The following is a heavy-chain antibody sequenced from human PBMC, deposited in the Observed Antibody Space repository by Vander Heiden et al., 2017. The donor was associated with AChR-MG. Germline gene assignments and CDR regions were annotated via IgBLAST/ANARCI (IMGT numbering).Heavy chain of an antibody. D-gene: IGHD3-3*01. Sequence: DSVRALANPLQTLTLTCTFSGFSLSPSRVGVGWIRQPPGKALEWLALIYWEDDKRYSPSLKSRLTITKDTSKNQVVLTMTNMDPVDTATYYCARSYYDFWSGYYTGWVDHWGQGTLGTVSS. J-gene: IGHJ5*02. V-gene: IGHV2-5*02. CDR3: ARSYYDFWSGYYTGWVDH. CDR2: IYWEDDK. CDR1: GFSLSPSRVG.